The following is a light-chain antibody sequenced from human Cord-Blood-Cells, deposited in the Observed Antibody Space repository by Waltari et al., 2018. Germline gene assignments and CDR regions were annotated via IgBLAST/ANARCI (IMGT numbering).Light chain of an antibody. J-gene: IGKJ3*01. CDR1: QSISSW. V-gene: IGKV1-5*03. Sequence: DIQMTQSPSTLSASVGDRLTITCRASQSISSWLAWYQQKPGKAPKLLIYKASSLESGVASRFSGSGSGTEFTLTISRLQPDDFANYYCQQYNSYSPVTFGPGTKVDIK. CDR3: QQYNSYSPVT. CDR2: KAS.